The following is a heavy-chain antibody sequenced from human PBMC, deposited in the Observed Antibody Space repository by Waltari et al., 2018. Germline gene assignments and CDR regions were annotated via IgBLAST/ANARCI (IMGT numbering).Heavy chain of an antibody. CDR3: AKVVWFGTDAFDI. CDR2: IYSGGST. V-gene: IGHV3-23*03. J-gene: IGHJ3*02. D-gene: IGHD3-10*01. Sequence: EVQLLESGGGLVQPGGSLRLSCAASGFTFSSYAMRWVRQAPGKGLEWVSVIYSGGSTYYADSVKGRFTISRDNSKNTLYLQMNSLRAEDTAVYYCAKVVWFGTDAFDIWGQGTMVTVSS. CDR1: GFTFSSYA.